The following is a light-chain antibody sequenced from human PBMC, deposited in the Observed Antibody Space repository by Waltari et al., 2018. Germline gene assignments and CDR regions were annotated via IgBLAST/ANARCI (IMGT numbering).Light chain of an antibody. J-gene: IGLJ2*01. Sequence: QSALTQPASVSGSPGQSITISCTGTSSDVGGYNFVSWYQHHPGKAPKLLIYDVNNRPSGVSDRFSGSKSGNTASPTISGLQAEAESDYYCSSYTRSTSVVFGGGTQLTVL. V-gene: IGLV2-14*03. CDR2: DVN. CDR1: SSDVGGYNF. CDR3: SSYTRSTSVV.